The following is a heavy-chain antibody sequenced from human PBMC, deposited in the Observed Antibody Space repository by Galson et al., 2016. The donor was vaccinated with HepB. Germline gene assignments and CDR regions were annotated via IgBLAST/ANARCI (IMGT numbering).Heavy chain of an antibody. Sequence: SETLSLTCAVSGGSISSSNRWSWVRQPPGKGLEWIGEIYHSGSTNYNPSLKSRVTISLDMSKNQFSLKLRSVTAADTAVYYCARDRTLFGVVTALWYWGQGTQVTVSS. CDR3: ARDRTLFGVVTALWY. V-gene: IGHV4-4*02. CDR1: GGSISSSNR. J-gene: IGHJ4*02. CDR2: IYHSGST. D-gene: IGHD3-3*01.